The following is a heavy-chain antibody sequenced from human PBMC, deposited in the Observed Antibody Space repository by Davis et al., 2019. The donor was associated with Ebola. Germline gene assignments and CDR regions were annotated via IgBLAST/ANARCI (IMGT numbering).Heavy chain of an antibody. CDR2: IDGSGDTV. D-gene: IGHD4-17*01. Sequence: PGGSLRLSCAASGFAFSNYELNWVRQAPGKGLEWLSYIDGSGDTVYYADSVKGRFTISRDNSKNSLYLQMNSLRSEDTAVYYCARDLERYTVTTIFDHWGQGTLVTVSS. CDR3: ARDLERYTVTTIFDH. J-gene: IGHJ4*02. V-gene: IGHV3-48*03. CDR1: GFAFSNYE.